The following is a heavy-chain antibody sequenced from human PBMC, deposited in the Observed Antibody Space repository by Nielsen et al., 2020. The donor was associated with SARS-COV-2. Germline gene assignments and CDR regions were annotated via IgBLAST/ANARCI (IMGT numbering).Heavy chain of an antibody. CDR2: FDTSGTT. D-gene: IGHD1-26*01. V-gene: IGHV4-4*07. J-gene: IGHJ3*02. CDR3: ARVLGRLQYEDSGGRVFDI. Sequence: SETLSLTCGVSGVSITSYYWTWIRQSAGKALEWIGHFDTSGTTFYNPSPKSRVITSVDTSKNQFALKMTSVTAADTAVYYCARVLGRLQYEDSGGRVFDIWGQGTMVTVSS. CDR1: GVSITSYY.